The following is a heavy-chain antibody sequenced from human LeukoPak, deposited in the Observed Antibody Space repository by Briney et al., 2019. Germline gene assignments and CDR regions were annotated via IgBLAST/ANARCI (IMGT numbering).Heavy chain of an antibody. D-gene: IGHD3-10*01. CDR2: IRSKTYGGST. CDR1: GFTFSEYA. V-gene: IGHV3-49*04. Sequence: GGSLRLSCTTSGFTFSEYAMNWVRQAPGKGLEWVGFIRSKTYGGSTDYAASVRGRFTISRDDSKRIAYLQMNSLKTEDTAFYYCSAQFGSGRYEGFDFWGQGTLVTVSS. J-gene: IGHJ4*02. CDR3: SAQFGSGRYEGFDF.